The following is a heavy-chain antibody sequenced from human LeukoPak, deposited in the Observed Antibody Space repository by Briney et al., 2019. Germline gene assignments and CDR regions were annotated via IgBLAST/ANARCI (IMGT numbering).Heavy chain of an antibody. CDR2: IWYDGSNK. V-gene: IGHV3-33*01. J-gene: IGHJ6*02. Sequence: PGGSLRLSCAASGFTFSSYGMHWVRQAPGKGLEWVAVIWYDGSNKYYADSVKGRFTISRDNSKNTLYLQMNSLRAKDTAVYYCARDRSGSGNYYYYGMDVWGQGTTVTVSS. CDR1: GFTFSSYG. D-gene: IGHD3-10*01. CDR3: ARDRSGSGNYYYYGMDV.